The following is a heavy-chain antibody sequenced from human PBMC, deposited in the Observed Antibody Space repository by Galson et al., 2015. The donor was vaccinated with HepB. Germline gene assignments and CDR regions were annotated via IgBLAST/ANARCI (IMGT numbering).Heavy chain of an antibody. Sequence: SETLSLTCTVSGYSISSGYYWGWIRQPPGKGLEWIGSIYHSGSTYYNPSLKSRVTISVDTSKNQFPLKLSSVTAADTAVYYCAQGQPLAYCGGDCYSGTGAFDIWGQGTMVTVSS. CDR1: GYSISSGYY. CDR2: IYHSGST. CDR3: AQGQPLAYCGGDCYSGTGAFDI. V-gene: IGHV4-38-2*02. J-gene: IGHJ3*02. D-gene: IGHD2-21*02.